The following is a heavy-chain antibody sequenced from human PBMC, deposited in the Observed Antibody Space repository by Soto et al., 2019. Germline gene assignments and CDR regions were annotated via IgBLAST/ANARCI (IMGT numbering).Heavy chain of an antibody. CDR2: INAGNGNT. Sequence: ASVKVSCKASGYTFTSYAIHWVRQAPGQRLEWMGWINAGNGNTKYSQKFQGRVTLTRDTSASTAYMELSSLRSEDTAVYYCARSETGTHWYFDLWGRGTLVTVS. V-gene: IGHV1-3*01. CDR1: GYTFTSYA. CDR3: ARSETGTHWYFDL. J-gene: IGHJ2*01. D-gene: IGHD1-7*01.